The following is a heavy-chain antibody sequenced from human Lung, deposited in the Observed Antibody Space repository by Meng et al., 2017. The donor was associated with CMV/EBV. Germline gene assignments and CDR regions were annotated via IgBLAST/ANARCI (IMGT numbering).Heavy chain of an antibody. D-gene: IGHD1-1*01. CDR3: VRDHNWGPDY. CDR2: IYPNSGGT. Sequence: QVQLVQPGAEVKSPXXSVKVSCQTSRYRFSDHYMHWVRQAPGQGLEWMGWIYPNSGGTPYAQKFQDRVTMTRDTSISTVYMELSRLTSDDTAVYYCVRDHNWGPDYWGQGTLVTVSS. J-gene: IGHJ4*02. V-gene: IGHV1-2*02. CDR1: RYRFSDHY.